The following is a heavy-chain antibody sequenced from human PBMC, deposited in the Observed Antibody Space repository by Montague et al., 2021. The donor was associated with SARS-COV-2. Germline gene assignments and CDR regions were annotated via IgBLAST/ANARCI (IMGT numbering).Heavy chain of an antibody. CDR1: GGSISGYY. CDR2: IYNSGST. J-gene: IGHJ4*02. CDR3: VRDQGRSNWNYPDY. D-gene: IGHD1-20*01. V-gene: IGHV4-4*07. Sequence: ETLSLTCTVSGGSISGYYWSWFRQSAGKGLEWIGRIYNSGSTSYNPSLKSRVTMSVDTSKNQFSLKLSSVTAADTAVYYCVRDQGRSNWNYPDYWGQGTLVTVAS.